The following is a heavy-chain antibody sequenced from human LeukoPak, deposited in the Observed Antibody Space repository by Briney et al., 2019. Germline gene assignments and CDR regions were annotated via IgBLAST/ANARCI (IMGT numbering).Heavy chain of an antibody. CDR2: ISPNSGGT. D-gene: IGHD3-16*01. CDR3: ARDNKPTYVWGSSRPTRTNWFDP. J-gene: IGHJ5*02. CDR1: GYTLTGYY. Sequence: ASVKVSCKASGYTLTGYYMHWVRQAPGQGLEWMGWISPNSGGTNYAQKFQGRVTMTRDTSISTAYMELSRLRSDDTAVYYCARDNKPTYVWGSSRPTRTNWFDPWGQGTLVTVSS. V-gene: IGHV1-2*02.